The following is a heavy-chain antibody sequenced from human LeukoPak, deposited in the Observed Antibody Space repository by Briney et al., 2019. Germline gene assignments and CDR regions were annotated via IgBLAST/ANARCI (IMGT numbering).Heavy chain of an antibody. CDR2: IWYDGSNK. V-gene: IGHV3-33*08. D-gene: IGHD3-16*02. CDR1: GFTLSSYG. CDR3: AKYYVWGSYRGHFDY. Sequence: PGRSLRLSCAASGFTLSSYGMHWVRQAPGKGLEWVAVIWYDGSNKYYADSVKGRFTISRDNSKNTLYLQMNSLRAEDTAVYYCAKYYVWGSYRGHFDYRGQGTLVTVSS. J-gene: IGHJ4*02.